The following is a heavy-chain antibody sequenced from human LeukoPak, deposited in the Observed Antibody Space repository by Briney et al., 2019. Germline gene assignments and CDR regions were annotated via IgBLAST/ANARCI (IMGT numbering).Heavy chain of an antibody. Sequence: ASVKVSCKASGYTFTGYYMHWVRQAPGQGLEWMGWINPNSGDTNYAQKFHGRVTMTGDTSISTAYMELSRLRSDDTAVYYCARYLKDAFDIWGQGTMVTVSS. J-gene: IGHJ3*02. CDR1: GYTFTGYY. V-gene: IGHV1-2*02. CDR2: INPNSGDT. CDR3: ARYLKDAFDI.